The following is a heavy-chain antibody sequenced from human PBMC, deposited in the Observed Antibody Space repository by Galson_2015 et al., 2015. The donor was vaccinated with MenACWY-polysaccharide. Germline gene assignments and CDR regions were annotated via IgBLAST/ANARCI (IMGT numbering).Heavy chain of an antibody. V-gene: IGHV3-21*01. CDR2: ISSSSSYI. J-gene: IGHJ6*02. CDR1: GFTFSSYS. D-gene: IGHD3-10*01. Sequence: SLRLSCAASGFTFSSYSMNWVRQAPGKGLEWVSSISSSSSYIYYADSVKGRFTISRDNAKNSLYLQMNSLRAEDTAVYYCARERGTGQSPLWSIPYYYGMDVWGQGTTVTVSS. CDR3: ARERGTGQSPLWSIPYYYGMDV.